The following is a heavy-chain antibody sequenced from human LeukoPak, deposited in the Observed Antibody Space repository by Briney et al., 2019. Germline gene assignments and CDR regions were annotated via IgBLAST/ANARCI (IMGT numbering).Heavy chain of an antibody. CDR1: GFTFSSYG. J-gene: IGHJ4*02. V-gene: IGHV3-33*08. CDR3: ARDPQWLDLPYYFDY. CDR2: IWYDGSNK. Sequence: GGSLRLSCAASGFTFSSYGMHWVRQAPGKGLEWVAVIWYDGSNKYYADSVKGRFTISRDNSKNTLYLQMNSLRAEDTAVYYCARDPQWLDLPYYFDYWGQGTLVTVSS. D-gene: IGHD6-19*01.